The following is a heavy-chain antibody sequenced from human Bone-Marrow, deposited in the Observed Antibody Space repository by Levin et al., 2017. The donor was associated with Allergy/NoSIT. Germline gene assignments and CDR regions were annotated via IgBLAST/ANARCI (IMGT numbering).Heavy chain of an antibody. V-gene: IGHV3-7*01. D-gene: IGHD2-15*01. CDR2: ITQDGSAK. CDR1: GFTFSSYW. Sequence: QPGGSLRLSCAASGFTFSSYWMNWVRQAPGKGLEWVAKITQDGSAKYYVDSVRGRFTISRDNARNSLYLQMNSLRGEDTAAYYCARAVDATSQYFDFWGQGTLVTVSS. J-gene: IGHJ4*02. CDR3: ARAVDATSQYFDF.